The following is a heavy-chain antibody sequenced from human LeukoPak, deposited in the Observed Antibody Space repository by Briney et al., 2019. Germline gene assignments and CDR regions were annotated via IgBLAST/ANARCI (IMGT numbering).Heavy chain of an antibody. D-gene: IGHD6-6*01. J-gene: IGHJ6*03. CDR2: INPHSGGT. Sequence: ASVKVSCKASGYTFTRYDINWVRQATGQGLEWMGWINPHSGGTNYAQKFQGRVTITADKSTSTAYMELSSLRSEDTAVYYCARTEYSSSSRRYYYYYYMDVWGKGTTVTVSS. CDR1: GYTFTRYD. CDR3: ARTEYSSSSRRYYYYYYMDV. V-gene: IGHV1-8*03.